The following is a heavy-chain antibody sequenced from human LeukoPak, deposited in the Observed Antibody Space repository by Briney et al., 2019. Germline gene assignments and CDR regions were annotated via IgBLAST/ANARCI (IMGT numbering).Heavy chain of an antibody. J-gene: IGHJ4*02. CDR1: GFRFSNYW. Sequence: GGSLRLSCAASGFRFSNYWMTWVRQAPGKGLEWVANIKEDGSEKDYVGSVKGRFTISRDSAKNSLYLQMNSLRAEDTAVYYCARWGSSSLSGWGQGTLVTVSS. D-gene: IGHD3-16*01. CDR2: IKEDGSEK. V-gene: IGHV3-7*03. CDR3: ARWGSSSLSG.